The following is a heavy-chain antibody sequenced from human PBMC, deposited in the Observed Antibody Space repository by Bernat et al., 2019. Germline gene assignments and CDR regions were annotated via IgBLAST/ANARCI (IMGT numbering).Heavy chain of an antibody. D-gene: IGHD3-22*01. Sequence: EVQLLESGGGLVQPGGSLRLSCAASGFTFLSYAMSWVRQAPGKGLEWVSAMSGSGIDPYYTDSVKGRFTIPRDNSKDTLYLQMNSLRAEDTAVYFCVKGDYYYHDSSAYLDHWGQGTLVTVSS. CDR3: VKGDYYYHDSSAYLDH. CDR1: GFTFLSYA. V-gene: IGHV3-23*01. J-gene: IGHJ4*02. CDR2: MSGSGIDP.